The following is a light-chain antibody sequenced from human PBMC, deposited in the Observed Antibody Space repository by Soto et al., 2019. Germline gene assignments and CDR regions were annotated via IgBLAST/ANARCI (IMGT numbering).Light chain of an antibody. V-gene: IGKV3-15*01. CDR1: QTISND. J-gene: IGKJ4*01. Sequence: EVVMTPSPATVSVSPGEGVTLSCRAIQTISNDLAWYQQKPGQAPRLLIYGASTRATGVPARFSGGGSGTEFTLTISSLQSEDFAFYYCQQNNKWPPVTFGGGTKVDIK. CDR3: QQNNKWPPVT. CDR2: GAS.